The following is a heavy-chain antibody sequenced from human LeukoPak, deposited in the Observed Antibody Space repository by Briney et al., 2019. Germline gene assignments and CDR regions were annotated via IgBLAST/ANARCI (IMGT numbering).Heavy chain of an antibody. Sequence: GGSLRLSCAASGFTVSSNYMSWVRQAPGKGLEWAAVISHDVSEKYYADPVKGRFTISRDNSKNTLYLQMNSLRVEDTAVYYCATDRGWRTSGYYLYYFEHWGQGTLVTYSS. CDR2: ISHDVSEK. V-gene: IGHV3-30*03. J-gene: IGHJ4*02. D-gene: IGHD3-3*01. CDR1: GFTVSSNY. CDR3: ATDRGWRTSGYYLYYFEH.